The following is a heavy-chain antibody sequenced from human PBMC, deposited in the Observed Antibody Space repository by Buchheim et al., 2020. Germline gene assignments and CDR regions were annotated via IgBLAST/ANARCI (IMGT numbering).Heavy chain of an antibody. D-gene: IGHD2-2*01. CDR2: ISLTSSTI. CDR3: AREILNCSSTTCSSNWYFDL. Sequence: EVQLVESGGGLVQPGGSLRLSCAASGFTFSRHRMNWVRQAPGKGLEWISYISLTSSTIYYADSVKGRFTISRDNAKNSLYLQMSGLRDEDTAVYYCAREILNCSSTTCSSNWYFDLWGRGTL. J-gene: IGHJ2*01. V-gene: IGHV3-48*02. CDR1: GFTFSRHR.